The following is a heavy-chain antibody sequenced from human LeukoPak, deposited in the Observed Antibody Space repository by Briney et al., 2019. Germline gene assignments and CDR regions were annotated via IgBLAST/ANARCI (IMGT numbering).Heavy chain of an antibody. Sequence: SVKVSCKASGGTFSSYAISWARQAPGQGLEWMGGIIPIFGTANYAQKFQGRVTMTRDTSTSTVYMELTSLRSEDTAVYYCARDGLYCTNGVCSSDIWGQGTLVTVSS. D-gene: IGHD2-8*01. CDR2: IIPIFGTA. V-gene: IGHV1-69*05. CDR1: GGTFSSYA. J-gene: IGHJ3*02. CDR3: ARDGLYCTNGVCSSDI.